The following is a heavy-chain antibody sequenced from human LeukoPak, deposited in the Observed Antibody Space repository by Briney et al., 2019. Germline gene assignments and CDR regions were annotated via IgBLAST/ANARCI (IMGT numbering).Heavy chain of an antibody. V-gene: IGHV3-30*03. D-gene: IGHD3-9*01. CDR1: GFTFSSYG. J-gene: IGHJ3*02. CDR3: AREMYYDILTGYYGSFDI. Sequence: PGRSLRLSCAASGFTFSSYGMHWVRQAPGKGLEWVAVISYDGSNKYYADSVKGRFTISRDNAKNSLYLQMNSLRAEDTAVYYCAREMYYDILTGYYGSFDIWGQGTMVTVSS. CDR2: ISYDGSNK.